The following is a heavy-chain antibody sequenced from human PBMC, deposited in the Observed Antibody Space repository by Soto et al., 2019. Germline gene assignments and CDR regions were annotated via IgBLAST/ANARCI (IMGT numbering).Heavy chain of an antibody. V-gene: IGHV3-30-3*01. CDR3: ARDMTVTTGFDY. CDR1: GFTFSSSA. Sequence: LRLSCAASGFTFSSSAMHWVRQAPGKGLEWVAVISYDGSNKYYADSVKGRFTISRDNSKNTLYLQMNSLRAEDTAVYYCARDMTVTTGFDYWGQGTLVTVSS. CDR2: ISYDGSNK. J-gene: IGHJ4*02. D-gene: IGHD4-4*01.